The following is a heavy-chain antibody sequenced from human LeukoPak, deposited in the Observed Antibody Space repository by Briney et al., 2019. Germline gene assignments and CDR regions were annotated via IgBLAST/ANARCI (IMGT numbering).Heavy chain of an antibody. CDR1: GYTLTDYY. CDR3: GRRVSRGWTDY. D-gene: IGHD2-15*01. J-gene: IGHJ4*02. CDR2: INPKSGST. Sequence: GASVKVPCKVSGYTLTDYYLHWVRQAPGQGLEWMGWINPKSGSTHYAQKFQGRVIMTRDTSLNTAYLELTSLRSDDTAIYFCGRRVSRGWTDYWGQGTLVTASS. V-gene: IGHV1-2*02.